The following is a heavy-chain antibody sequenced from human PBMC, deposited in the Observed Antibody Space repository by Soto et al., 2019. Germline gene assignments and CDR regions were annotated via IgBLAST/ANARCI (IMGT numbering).Heavy chain of an antibody. V-gene: IGHV3-73*02. CDR2: IRSRPHNYAT. CDR1: GLNFSGSA. J-gene: IGHJ4*02. CDR3: TTERDY. Sequence: EVHLVESGGGLVQIGGSLKLSCATSGLNFSGSAIHWARQASGKGLEWVSRIRSRPHNYATTYAASVEGRFTISRDDSKNTVYLQMNGLRTEDTAVYYCTTERDYWGRGTLVTVSS.